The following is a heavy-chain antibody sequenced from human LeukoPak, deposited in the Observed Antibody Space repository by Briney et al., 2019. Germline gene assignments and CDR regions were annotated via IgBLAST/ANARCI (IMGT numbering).Heavy chain of an antibody. CDR1: GGSISGSSYY. D-gene: IGHD3-10*01. Sequence: SETLSLTCTVSGGSISGSSYYWSWIRQPPGKGLEWIGEINHSGSTNYNPSLKSRVTISVDTSKNQFSLKLSSVTAADTAVYYCARGRGVYYYYYGMDVWGQGTTVTVSS. J-gene: IGHJ6*02. CDR3: ARGRGVYYYYYGMDV. V-gene: IGHV4-39*07. CDR2: INHSGST.